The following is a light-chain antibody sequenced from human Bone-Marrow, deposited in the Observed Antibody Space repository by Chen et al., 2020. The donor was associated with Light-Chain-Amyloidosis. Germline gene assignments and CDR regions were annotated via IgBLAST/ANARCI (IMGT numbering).Light chain of an antibody. CDR2: DDS. J-gene: IGLJ3*02. V-gene: IGLV3-21*02. CDR1: NIGSTS. Sequence: SYVLTQPSSVSVAPGQTATIACGGNNIGSTSVPWYQQTPGQAPLLVVYDDSERPSGIPERLSGANSGNTATLTISRVEAGDEADYYCQVWDRSSDRPVFGGGTKLTVL. CDR3: QVWDRSSDRPV.